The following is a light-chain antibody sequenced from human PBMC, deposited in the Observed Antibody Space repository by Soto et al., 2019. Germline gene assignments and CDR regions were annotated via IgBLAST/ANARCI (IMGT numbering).Light chain of an antibody. Sequence: DIVMTQSPATLSVSPGERATLSCRASQSVSSNLAWYQQRPGQAPRLLIYGASTRATGIPARFSGSGSGTEFTLTISSLQSEDFAVYYCHHYNNWPHTFGGGNKVEIK. CDR3: HHYNNWPHT. J-gene: IGKJ4*01. V-gene: IGKV3-15*01. CDR1: QSVSSN. CDR2: GAS.